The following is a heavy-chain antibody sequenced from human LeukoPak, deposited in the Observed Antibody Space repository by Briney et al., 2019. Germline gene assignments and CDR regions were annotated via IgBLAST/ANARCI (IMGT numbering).Heavy chain of an antibody. CDR3: ARKYSSSFDY. J-gene: IGHJ4*02. CDR1: GGSISSGGYY. V-gene: IGHV4-61*08. Sequence: SETLSLTCAVSGGSISSGGYYWSWIRQPPGKGLEWIGYIYYSGSTNYNPSLKSRVTISVDTSKNQFSLKLSSVTAADTAVYYCARKYSSSFDYWGQGTLVTVSS. D-gene: IGHD6-6*01. CDR2: IYYSGST.